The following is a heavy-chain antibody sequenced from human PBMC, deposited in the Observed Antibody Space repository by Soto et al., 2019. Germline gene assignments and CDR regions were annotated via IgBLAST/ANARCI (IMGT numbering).Heavy chain of an antibody. V-gene: IGHV4-34*01. Sequence: QVQLQQWGAGLLKPSETLSLTCAVYGGSFSGYYWSWIRQPPGKGLEWIGEINHSGSTNYNPSHKSRVTISVDTSKNQFSLKLSSVTAADTAVYYCARGKAYYYDSSGYYEQYNWFDPWGQGTLVTVSS. CDR3: ARGKAYYYDSSGYYEQYNWFDP. J-gene: IGHJ5*02. CDR1: GGSFSGYY. CDR2: INHSGST. D-gene: IGHD3-22*01.